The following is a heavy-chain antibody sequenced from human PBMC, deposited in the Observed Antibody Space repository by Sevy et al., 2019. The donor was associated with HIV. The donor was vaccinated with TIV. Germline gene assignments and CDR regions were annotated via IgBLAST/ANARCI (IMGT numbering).Heavy chain of an antibody. CDR2: ISSASSYI. CDR1: GFIFSNYD. CDR3: ARAWDYYDSGGYFY. J-gene: IGHJ4*02. Sequence: GGSLRLSCVASGFIFSNYDMNWVRQAPGKGLEWVSSISSASSYIYYADSVKGRFTVSRDNAKDSLYLQMHSLRAEDTATYYCARAWDYYDSGGYFYWGLGTLVTVSS. D-gene: IGHD3-22*01. V-gene: IGHV3-21*01.